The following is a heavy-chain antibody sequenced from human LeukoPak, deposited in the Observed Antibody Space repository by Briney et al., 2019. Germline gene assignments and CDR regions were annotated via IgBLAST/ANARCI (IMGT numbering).Heavy chain of an antibody. CDR1: GGSISSGGYS. CDR2: IYHSGST. D-gene: IGHD4-17*01. V-gene: IGHV4-30-2*01. J-gene: IGHJ3*02. CDR3: ARYGDYVHDAFDI. Sequence: PSQTLSLTCAVSGGSISSGGYSWSWIRQPPGKGLEWIGYIYHSGSTYYNPSLKSRVTISVDRSKNQFSLKLSSETAADTAVYYCARYGDYVHDAFDIWGQGTMVTVSS.